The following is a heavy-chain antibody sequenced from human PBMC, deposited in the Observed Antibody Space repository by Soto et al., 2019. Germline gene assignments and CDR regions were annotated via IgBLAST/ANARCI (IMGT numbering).Heavy chain of an antibody. CDR1: GGTFSSYA. CDR3: AREGLTTLTTGDYYYGMDV. J-gene: IGHJ6*02. CDR2: IIHIFGTT. D-gene: IGHD4-17*01. Sequence: QVQLVQSGAEVKKPGSSVKVSCKASGGTFSSYAISWVRQAPGQGLEWMGGIIHIFGTTNYAQKFQGRVSMTADKSTSTAYMELSSMRSEDTDVYYCAREGLTTLTTGDYYYGMDVWGQGTTVTVSS. V-gene: IGHV1-69*06.